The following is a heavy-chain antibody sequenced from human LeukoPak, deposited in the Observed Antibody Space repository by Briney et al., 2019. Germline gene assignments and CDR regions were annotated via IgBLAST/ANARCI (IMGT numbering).Heavy chain of an antibody. CDR3: ARAPGGGAGPYYFDF. CDR1: GGSVSSGSYY. D-gene: IGHD1-1*01. V-gene: IGHV4-31*03. Sequence: SETLSLTCTVSGGSVSSGSYYWSWIRQHPEKGLEWIGHISYSGSTYYNPSLKSRVTLSGDTSKNQFSLKLSSVTAADTAVYYCARAPGGGAGPYYFDFWGQGTLVTVSS. CDR2: ISYSGST. J-gene: IGHJ4*02.